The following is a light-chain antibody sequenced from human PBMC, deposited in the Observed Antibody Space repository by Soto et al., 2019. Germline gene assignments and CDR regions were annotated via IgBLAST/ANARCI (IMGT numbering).Light chain of an antibody. V-gene: IGKV1-27*01. Sequence: DIQMTQSPSSLSASVGDRVTITCRATQDISNYLAWYQQKPGKVPNLLIYAASTLQSGVPSRFSGSGSGTDFTLTISSMQPEDVATSYCQKYNSAPPWTFGQGTKVAI. CDR3: QKYNSAPPWT. J-gene: IGKJ1*01. CDR2: AAS. CDR1: QDISNY.